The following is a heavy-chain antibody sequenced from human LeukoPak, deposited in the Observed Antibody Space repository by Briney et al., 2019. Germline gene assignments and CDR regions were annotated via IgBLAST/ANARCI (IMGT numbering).Heavy chain of an antibody. Sequence: GGSLRLSCAASGFTFSSYAMSWVRQAPGKGLEWVANIKQDGSEKYYVDSVKGRFTISRDNAKNSLYLQMNSLRAEDTAVYYCARAFGGKEAYWGQGTLVTVSS. CDR3: ARAFGGKEAY. CDR1: GFTFSSYA. J-gene: IGHJ4*02. CDR2: IKQDGSEK. D-gene: IGHD4-23*01. V-gene: IGHV3-7*01.